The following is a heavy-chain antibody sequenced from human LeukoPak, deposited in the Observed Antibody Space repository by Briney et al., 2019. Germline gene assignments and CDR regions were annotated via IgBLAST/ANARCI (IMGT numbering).Heavy chain of an antibody. CDR2: ISSSSSYI. CDR3: ARDRALGAMGY. J-gene: IGHJ4*02. D-gene: IGHD1-26*01. CDR1: GFTFSSYS. V-gene: IGHV3-21*01. Sequence: PGGSLRLSCAASGFTFSSYSMNWVRQAPGKGLEWVSSISSSSSYIYYADSVKGRFTISRDNAKNSLYLQMNNLRAEDTAVYYCARDRALGAMGYWGQGTLVTVSS.